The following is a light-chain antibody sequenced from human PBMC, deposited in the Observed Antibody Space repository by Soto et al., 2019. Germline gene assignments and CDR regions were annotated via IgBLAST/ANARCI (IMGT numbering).Light chain of an antibody. Sequence: DIQMTQSPSSLSASLVDRVTITCRASQSISSYLNWYQQKPGKAPNLLIYAASSLQSGVPSRFSGSGSGTDLTLTISSLQPEDFAPYYCQQYSTYPWTFGQGPKVDIK. CDR3: QQYSTYPWT. V-gene: IGKV1-39*01. CDR2: AAS. CDR1: QSISSY. J-gene: IGKJ1*01.